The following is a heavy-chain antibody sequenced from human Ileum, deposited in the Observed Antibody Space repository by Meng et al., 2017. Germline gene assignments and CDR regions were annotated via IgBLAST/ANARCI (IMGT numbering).Heavy chain of an antibody. CDR1: GGSISDGNYY. CDR2: IYYVEST. CDR3: ARRAHYGDPPR. V-gene: IGHV4-30-4*08. J-gene: IGHJ4*02. D-gene: IGHD4-17*01. Sequence: VQLQESGPGLVKPSQTLSLTCTVSGGSISDGNYYWTWIRQHPGKVLEWIEYIYYVESTYYNPSLKSRVTISVDTSKNQFSLKLSSVTAADTAVYYCARRAHYGDPPRWGQGTLVTVSS.